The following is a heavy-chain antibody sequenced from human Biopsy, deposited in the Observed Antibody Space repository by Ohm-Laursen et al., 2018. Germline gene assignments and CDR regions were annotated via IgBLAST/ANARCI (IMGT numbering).Heavy chain of an antibody. Sequence: SDTLSLTCTVTDGSISNIINYWGWIRQPLGKGLEWLGSSYNTGFTDYNPSLKSRFTIPVNTSINQFSQMLISLTAADTAVYYCARHSFGSGRDFWGQGTLVTVSS. CDR3: ARHSFGSGRDF. CDR1: DGSISNIINY. J-gene: IGHJ4*02. V-gene: IGHV4-39*01. D-gene: IGHD3-10*01. CDR2: SYNTGFT.